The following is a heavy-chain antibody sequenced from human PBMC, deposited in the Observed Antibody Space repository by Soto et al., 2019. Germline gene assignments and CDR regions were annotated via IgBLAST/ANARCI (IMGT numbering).Heavy chain of an antibody. CDR2: IYYSGST. J-gene: IGHJ6*02. Sequence: PSETLSHTCTVSSASFSKYYWSWIRPPPGKGLEWIGYIYYSGSTNYNPSLKSRVTISVDTSKNQFSLKLSSVTAADTDVYHCARGVDSHYGMELWGQASPVTGSS. V-gene: IGHV4-59*01. CDR3: ARGVDSHYGMEL. CDR1: SASFSKYY. D-gene: IGHD3-9*01.